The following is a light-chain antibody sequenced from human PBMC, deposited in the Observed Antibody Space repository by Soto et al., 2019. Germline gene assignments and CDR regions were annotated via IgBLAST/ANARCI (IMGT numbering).Light chain of an antibody. V-gene: IGLV2-14*01. CDR2: EVT. CDR3: SSYTSRSTLV. J-gene: IGLJ1*01. CDR1: SSDIGSFDY. Sequence: QSVLTQPASVSGSPGQSITISCSGTSSDIGSFDYVSWFQQHPGKAPKLLIYEVTHRPSGVSNRFSGSKSGNTASLTISGLQAEDEADYYCSSYTSRSTLVFGTGNKVTVL.